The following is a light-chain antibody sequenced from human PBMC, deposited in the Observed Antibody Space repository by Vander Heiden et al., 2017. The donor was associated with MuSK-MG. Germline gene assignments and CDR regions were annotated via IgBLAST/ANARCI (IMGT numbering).Light chain of an antibody. Sequence: DIQMTQSPSSLSASVGDRVTITCRASQSISSYLNWYQQKPGKAPKLLIYAASSLQSGVPSRFSGSGYGTDFTLTISSLQPEDFAPYYGQQNDSNPLNTFGQGTKLEIK. J-gene: IGKJ2*01. CDR3: QQNDSNPLNT. CDR1: QSISSY. CDR2: AAS. V-gene: IGKV1-39*01.